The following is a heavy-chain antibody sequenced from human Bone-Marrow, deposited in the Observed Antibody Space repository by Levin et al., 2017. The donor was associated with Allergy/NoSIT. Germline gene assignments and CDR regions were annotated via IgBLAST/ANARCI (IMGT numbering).Heavy chain of an antibody. D-gene: IGHD6-19*01. CDR1: GFTFTSFS. CDR2: ISTSGSAI. J-gene: IGHJ4*02. CDR3: ARDNQWPLPHYLDS. Sequence: GGSLRLSCAASGFTFTSFSMNWVRQAPGKGLEWVSYISTSGSAIYYADSVKGRFSISRDNAKNSLFLQMNSLRDEDTAVYYCARDNQWPLPHYLDSWGQGVLVTVSS. V-gene: IGHV3-48*02.